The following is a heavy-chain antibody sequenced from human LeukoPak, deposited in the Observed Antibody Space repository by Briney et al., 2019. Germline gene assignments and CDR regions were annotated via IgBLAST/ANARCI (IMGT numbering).Heavy chain of an antibody. Sequence: GGSLRLSCAASGFTFSSYDMNWVRQAPGKGLEGVSLISSSSSDIYYADSVKGRFTISRDNAKNSLYLQLNSLRAEDTAVYYCVRDFQEGDRLWFQEPNWGKIGIWGQGTMVTVSS. CDR3: VRDFQEGDRLWFQEPNWGKIGI. CDR2: ISSSSSDI. CDR1: GFTFSSYD. J-gene: IGHJ3*02. D-gene: IGHD7-27*01. V-gene: IGHV3-21*01.